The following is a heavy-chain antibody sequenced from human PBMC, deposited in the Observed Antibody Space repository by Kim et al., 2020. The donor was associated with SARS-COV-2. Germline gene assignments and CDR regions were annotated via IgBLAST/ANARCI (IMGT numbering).Heavy chain of an antibody. CDR3: ARPYSSSGWRPFDY. CDR1: GFTFSDYY. J-gene: IGHJ4*02. CDR2: ISSSSSYT. Sequence: GGSLRLSCAASGFTFSDYYMSWIRQAPGKGLEWVSYISSSSSYTNYADSVKGRFTISRDNAKNSLYLQMNSLRAEDTAVYYCARPYSSSGWRPFDYWGQGTLVTVSS. D-gene: IGHD6-6*01. V-gene: IGHV3-11*03.